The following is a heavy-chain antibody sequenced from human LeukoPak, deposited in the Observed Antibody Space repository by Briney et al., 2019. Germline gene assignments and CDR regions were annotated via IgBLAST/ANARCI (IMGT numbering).Heavy chain of an antibody. J-gene: IGHJ4*02. V-gene: IGHV3-21*01. CDR3: ARDPGCEACIAVAGTLDY. CDR2: ISSSSSYI. CDR1: GFTFSSYA. Sequence: GGSLRLSCAASGFTFSSYAMSWVRQAPGKGLEWVSSISSSSSYIYYADSVKGRFTISRDNAKNSLYLQMNSLRAEDTAVYYCARDPGCEACIAVAGTLDYWGQGTLVTVSS. D-gene: IGHD6-19*01.